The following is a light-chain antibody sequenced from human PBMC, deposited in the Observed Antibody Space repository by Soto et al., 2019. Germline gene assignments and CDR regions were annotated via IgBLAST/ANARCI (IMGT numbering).Light chain of an antibody. CDR2: GVT. V-gene: IGLV2-14*01. Sequence: QSVLTQPASVSGSPGQSITISCTGSSSDIGAFNYVAWYQQHPGKAPNLIIHGVTNRPSGVSSRFSGSKSDYSASLTISGLQAEDEADYYCSSYTTAFFYVFGTGTKVTVL. CDR1: SSDIGAFNY. J-gene: IGLJ1*01. CDR3: SSYTTAFFYV.